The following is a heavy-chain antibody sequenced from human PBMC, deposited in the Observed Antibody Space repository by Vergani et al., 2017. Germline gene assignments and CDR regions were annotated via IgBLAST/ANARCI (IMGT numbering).Heavy chain of an antibody. Sequence: QVQLVESGGNVVQPGRSLRLSCAASGFTFSSYGMHWVRQAPGKGLEWVAVIWYDGSNKYYADSVKGRFTISRDNSKNTLYLQMNSLRAEDTAVYYCARDGVVVPAAIPYYYYYMDVWGKGTTVTVSS. CDR2: IWYDGSNK. D-gene: IGHD2-2*01. V-gene: IGHV3-33*01. CDR3: ARDGVVVPAAIPYYYYYMDV. CDR1: GFTFSSYG. J-gene: IGHJ6*03.